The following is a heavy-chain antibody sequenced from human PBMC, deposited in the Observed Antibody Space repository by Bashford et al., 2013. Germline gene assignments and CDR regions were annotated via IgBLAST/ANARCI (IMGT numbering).Heavy chain of an antibody. J-gene: IGHJ4*02. Sequence: ASVKVSCKASGYTFSDYYLHWVRQAPGQGLEWMGIINPSGGSTSYAQKFQGRVTMTRDTSTSTVYMELSSLSTEDTAVYFCTRLEEASPISIAFDYVGPGEPWSPSP. D-gene: IGHD2-2*02. CDR3: TRLEEASPISIAFDY. CDR2: INPSGGST. CDR1: GYTFSDYY. V-gene: IGHV1-46*03.